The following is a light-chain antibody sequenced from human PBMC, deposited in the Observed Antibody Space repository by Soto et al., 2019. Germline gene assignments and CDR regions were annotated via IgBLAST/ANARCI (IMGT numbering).Light chain of an antibody. Sequence: SYELTQPPSVSVAPGKTASITCGGNDIGSKSVHWYQQKPGQAPVLVIYYDRDRPSGIPERFSGSNSGNTATLTVSRVEAGDEADYYCQVWDTTSYHLVVFGGGTKVTVL. J-gene: IGLJ2*01. CDR3: QVWDTTSYHLVV. CDR1: DIGSKS. V-gene: IGLV3-21*04. CDR2: YDR.